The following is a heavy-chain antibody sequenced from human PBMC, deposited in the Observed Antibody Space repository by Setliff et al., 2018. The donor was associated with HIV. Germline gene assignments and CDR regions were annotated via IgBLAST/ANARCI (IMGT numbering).Heavy chain of an antibody. D-gene: IGHD1-26*01. V-gene: IGHV3-30*04. CDR1: GFTFTTYA. CDR3: ANIVGAMPPYGMDV. J-gene: IGHJ6*02. Sequence: GGSLRLSCAASGFTFTTYAMHWVRQAPGQGLEWVAVISYDGSSKDYADSVKGRFTISRDNSKNTLYLQMNSLRAEDTAVYYCANIVGAMPPYGMDVWGQGTTVTVSS. CDR2: ISYDGSSK.